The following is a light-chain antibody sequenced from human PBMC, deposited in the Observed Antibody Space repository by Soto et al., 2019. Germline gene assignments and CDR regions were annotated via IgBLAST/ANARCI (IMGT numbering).Light chain of an antibody. CDR2: GAS. CDR1: QSVSSNY. Sequence: DSVLTQSPGTLSLSPGERATLSCMSSQSVSSNYLAWYQQKPGQAPRLLIYGASTRATGIPDRFSGSGSGTDFTLTISRLEPEDSAVYYCQQYGSSPTWTLGQGTKVDIK. V-gene: IGKV3-20*01. J-gene: IGKJ1*01. CDR3: QQYGSSPTWT.